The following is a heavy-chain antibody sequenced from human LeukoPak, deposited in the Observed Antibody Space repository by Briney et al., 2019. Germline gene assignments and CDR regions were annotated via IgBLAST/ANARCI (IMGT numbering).Heavy chain of an antibody. CDR3: ATSFGSCYYY. CDR2: VDPEDGET. CDR1: GYTFTNYY. J-gene: IGHJ4*02. V-gene: IGHV1-69-2*01. Sequence: ASVKASCKVSGYTFTNYYMHWVRQAPGKGLEWMGLVDPEDGETIYAEKFQGRVTITADTSTDTAYMELSSLRSEDTAVYYCATSFGSCYYYWGQGTLVTVSS. D-gene: IGHD3-22*01.